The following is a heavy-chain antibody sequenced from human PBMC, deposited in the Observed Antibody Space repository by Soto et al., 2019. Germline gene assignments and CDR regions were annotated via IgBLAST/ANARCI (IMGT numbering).Heavy chain of an antibody. V-gene: IGHV4-4*07. J-gene: IGHJ4*02. D-gene: IGHD5-12*01. CDR3: AREGSYSAYNFAHGIQLWSFDF. CDR1: GGSINTFY. Sequence: TSETLSLTCTVSGGSINTFYWSWVRQPAGKGLEWIGRIFSSGSTSFNPSLESRVAMSVDTSKNHFSLNLSSVTAADKAVYYCAREGSYSAYNFAHGIQLWSFDFWGQGALVTVSS. CDR2: IFSSGST.